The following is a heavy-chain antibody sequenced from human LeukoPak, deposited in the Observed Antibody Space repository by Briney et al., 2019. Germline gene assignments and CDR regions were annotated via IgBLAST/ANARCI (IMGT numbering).Heavy chain of an antibody. D-gene: IGHD3-10*01. CDR1: GGSISSSSYY. V-gene: IGHV4-39*07. CDR2: IYYSGST. J-gene: IGHJ4*02. Sequence: SEALSLTCTVSGGSISSSSYYWGWIRQPPGKGLEWIGSIYYSGSTYYNPSLKSRVTISVDTTKNQFSLKVSSVTAAEDTAVYYCARDAPGSYFDFWGQGTLVTVSS. CDR3: ARDAPGSYFDF.